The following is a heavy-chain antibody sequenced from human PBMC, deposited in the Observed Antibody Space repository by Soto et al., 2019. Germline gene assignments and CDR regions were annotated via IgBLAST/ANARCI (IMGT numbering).Heavy chain of an antibody. Sequence: QITLKESGPTLVKPTQTLTLTCTFSGFSLTTGGVGVVWIRQPPGKALEWLAVIYWDDDKRYRPSLKSRLTISQDTSKNRVVLTMTNMDPVDTATYFCAHSPFFGDKLDCWGQGTQVIVSS. J-gene: IGHJ4*02. CDR3: AHSPFFGDKLDC. V-gene: IGHV2-5*02. CDR2: IYWDDDK. CDR1: GFSLTTGGVG. D-gene: IGHD2-21*01.